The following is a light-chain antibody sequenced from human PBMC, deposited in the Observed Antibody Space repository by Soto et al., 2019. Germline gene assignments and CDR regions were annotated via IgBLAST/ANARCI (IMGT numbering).Light chain of an antibody. CDR3: QQYNSYSLT. V-gene: IGKV1-5*01. CDR1: QSISSW. Sequence: EIHMTQSASSLSASVGYSVTLTSMASQSISSWLAWYQQKPGKAPKLLIYDASSLESGVPSRFSGSGSGTEFTLTISSLQPDDFATYYCQQYNSYSLTFGGGTKVDI. J-gene: IGKJ4*01. CDR2: DAS.